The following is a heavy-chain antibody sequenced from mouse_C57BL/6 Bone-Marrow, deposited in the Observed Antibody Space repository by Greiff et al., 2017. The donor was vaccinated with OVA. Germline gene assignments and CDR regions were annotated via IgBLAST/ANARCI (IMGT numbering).Heavy chain of an antibody. V-gene: IGHV5-6*01. J-gene: IGHJ2*01. CDR2: ISSGGSYT. Sequence: DVQLQESGGDLVKPGGSLKLSCAASGFTFSSYGMSWVRQTPDKRLEWVATISSGGSYTYYPDSVKGRFTISRDNAKNTLYLQMSSLKSEDTAMYYCARQNYKGYFDYWGQGTTLTVSS. CDR1: GFTFSSYG. CDR3: ARQNYKGYFDY. D-gene: IGHD2-12*01.